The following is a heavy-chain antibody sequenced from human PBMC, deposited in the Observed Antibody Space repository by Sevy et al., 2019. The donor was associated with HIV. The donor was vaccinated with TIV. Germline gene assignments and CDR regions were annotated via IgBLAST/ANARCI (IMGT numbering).Heavy chain of an antibody. CDR3: ARAVDYYDSGGLYY. CDR2: ISSRSSYI. CDR1: GFTFSDYD. Sequence: GGSLRLSCAASGFTFSDYDMNWVRQAPGKGLEWVSFISSRSSYIYYADSLKGRVTISRDKANNSLFLQMNSLRAEDTAVYYCARAVDYYDSGGLYYWGQGALVTVSS. D-gene: IGHD3-22*01. J-gene: IGHJ4*02. V-gene: IGHV3-21*05.